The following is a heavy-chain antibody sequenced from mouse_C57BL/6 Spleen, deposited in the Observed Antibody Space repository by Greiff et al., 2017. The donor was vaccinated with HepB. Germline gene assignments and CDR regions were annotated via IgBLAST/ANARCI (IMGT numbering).Heavy chain of an antibody. J-gene: IGHJ2*01. D-gene: IGHD2-2*01. V-gene: IGHV6-3*01. CDR1: GFTFSNYW. CDR3: TGGDGYDGRGFDY. CDR2: IRLKSDNYAT. Sequence: EVKLMESGGGLVQPGGSMKLSCVASGFTFSNYWMNWVRQSPEKGLEWVAQIRLKSDNYATHYAESVKGRFTISRDDSKSSVYLQMNNLRAEDTGIYYCTGGDGYDGRGFDYWGQGTTLTVSS.